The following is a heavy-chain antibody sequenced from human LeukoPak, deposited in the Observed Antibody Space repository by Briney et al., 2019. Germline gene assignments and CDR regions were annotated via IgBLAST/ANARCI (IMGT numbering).Heavy chain of an antibody. Sequence: GGSLRLSCAASGFTFSSHEMNWVRQAPGKGLEWVSYISGSGSTIYYADSVKGRFTISRDNDKNSLYLQMSSLRAEDTAVYYCARVPLSSGYFDYWGQGSLVTVSS. J-gene: IGHJ4*02. CDR3: ARVPLSSGYFDY. CDR2: ISGSGSTI. D-gene: IGHD3-3*01. V-gene: IGHV3-48*03. CDR1: GFTFSSHE.